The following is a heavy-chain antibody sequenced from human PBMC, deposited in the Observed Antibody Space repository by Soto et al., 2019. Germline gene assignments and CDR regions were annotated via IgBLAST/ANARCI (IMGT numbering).Heavy chain of an antibody. CDR2: FDPEDGET. CDR1: GYTLTELS. V-gene: IGHV1-24*01. CDR3: ATDQSSGWYVGWFDP. D-gene: IGHD6-19*01. Sequence: ASVKVSGKVSGYTLTELSMHWVRQAPGKGLEWMGGFDPEDGETIYAQKFQGRVTMTEDTSTDTAYMELSSLRSEDTAVYYCATDQSSGWYVGWFDPWGQGTLVTVSS. J-gene: IGHJ5*02.